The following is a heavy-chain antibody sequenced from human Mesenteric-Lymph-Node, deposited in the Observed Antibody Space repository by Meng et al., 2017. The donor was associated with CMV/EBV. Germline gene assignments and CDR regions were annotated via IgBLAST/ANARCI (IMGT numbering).Heavy chain of an antibody. CDR1: GGSIDSYY. Sequence: ESLKISCTVSGGSIDSYYWSWIRQPPGKGLEWIGYMYYSGRVNYNASLQSRVTISMDTSKNQFSLKLTSVTAADTAVYFCARVRGYNWFDPWGQGTLVTVSS. CDR2: MYYSGRV. D-gene: IGHD3-10*01. V-gene: IGHV4-59*01. J-gene: IGHJ5*02. CDR3: ARVRGYNWFDP.